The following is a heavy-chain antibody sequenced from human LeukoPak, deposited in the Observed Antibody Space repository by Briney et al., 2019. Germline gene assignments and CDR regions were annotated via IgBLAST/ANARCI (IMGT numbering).Heavy chain of an antibody. Sequence: SETLSLTCAVYGGSFSGYYWGWIRQPPGKGLEWIGSIYYSGSTYYNPSLKSRVTISVDTSKDQFSLKLSSVTAADTAVYYCARNTYSSSWSAFDIWGQGTMVTVSS. CDR2: IYYSGST. V-gene: IGHV4-39*01. D-gene: IGHD6-13*01. CDR1: GGSFSGYY. CDR3: ARNTYSSSWSAFDI. J-gene: IGHJ3*02.